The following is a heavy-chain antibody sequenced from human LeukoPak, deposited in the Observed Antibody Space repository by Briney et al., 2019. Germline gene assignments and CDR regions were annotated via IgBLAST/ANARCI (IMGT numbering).Heavy chain of an antibody. J-gene: IGHJ3*02. CDR2: ISSCGSTI. CDR1: GFTFSSYE. V-gene: IGHV3-48*03. D-gene: IGHD6-19*01. CDR3: ARDGSQWLDNVFDI. Sequence: GGSLRLSCAASGFTFSSYEMNWVRQAPGKGLEWVSYISSCGSTIYYADSVKGRFTISRDNAKNSLYLQMNRLRAEDTAVYYCARDGSQWLDNVFDIWGQGTMVTVSS.